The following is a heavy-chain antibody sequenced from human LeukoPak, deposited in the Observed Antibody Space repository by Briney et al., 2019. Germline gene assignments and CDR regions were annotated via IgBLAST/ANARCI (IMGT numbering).Heavy chain of an antibody. CDR1: GFTFSSYA. CDR2: ISGSGGGT. Sequence: GGSLGLSCAASGFTFSSYAMSWVRQAPEKGLVWVSTISGSGGGTYYADSVKGRFTISRDDSKNTLYLQMNSLRAEDTAVYYCAKDLGRYRNNYFDYWGQGTLVTVSS. J-gene: IGHJ4*02. D-gene: IGHD1-26*01. CDR3: AKDLGRYRNNYFDY. V-gene: IGHV3-23*01.